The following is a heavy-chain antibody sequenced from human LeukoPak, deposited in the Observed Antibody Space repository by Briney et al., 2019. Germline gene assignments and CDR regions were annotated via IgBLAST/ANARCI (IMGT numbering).Heavy chain of an antibody. Sequence: PSETLSLTCAVYGVSFSGYYWNWIRQPPGKGLEWIGEINQSGSTNYNPSLKSRVTISFDTSKNQFSLKLSSVTAADTAVYYCARGRAFFDWGQGTLVTVSS. CDR1: GVSFSGYY. CDR3: ARGRAFFD. J-gene: IGHJ4*02. CDR2: INQSGST. D-gene: IGHD3-3*02. V-gene: IGHV4-34*01.